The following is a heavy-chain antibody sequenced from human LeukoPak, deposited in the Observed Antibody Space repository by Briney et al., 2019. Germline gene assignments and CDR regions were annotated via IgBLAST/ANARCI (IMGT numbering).Heavy chain of an antibody. CDR1: GGTFSSYT. V-gene: IGHV1-69*02. Sequence: SVKVSCKASGGTFSSYTISWVRQAPGQGLEWMGRIIPILGIANYAQKFQGRVTITADKSTSAAYMELSSLRSEDTAVYYCARKSGYCTNGVCYHYFDYWGQGTLVTVSS. J-gene: IGHJ4*02. CDR2: IIPILGIA. D-gene: IGHD2-8*01. CDR3: ARKSGYCTNGVCYHYFDY.